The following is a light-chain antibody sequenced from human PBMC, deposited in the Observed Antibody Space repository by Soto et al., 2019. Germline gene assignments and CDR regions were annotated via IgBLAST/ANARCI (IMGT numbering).Light chain of an antibody. CDR2: ATS. CDR1: QSISRRD. CDR3: QQRSNWPSLT. Sequence: EIVLTQSPRTVSLSPGESATLSCRASQSISRRDLAWYQHRPGQSTRILIYATSSRATGIPDRFTGGGAGTGFTLTISRLEPEDSAVYYCQQRSNWPSLTFGGGTKVDIK. V-gene: IGKV3D-20*02. J-gene: IGKJ4*01.